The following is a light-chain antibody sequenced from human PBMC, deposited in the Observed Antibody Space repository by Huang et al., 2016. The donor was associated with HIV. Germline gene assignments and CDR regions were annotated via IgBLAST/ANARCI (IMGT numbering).Light chain of an antibody. V-gene: IGKV3-11*01. Sequence: EIVLTQSPATLSLSPGERATLSCRASQSVSSYLAWYQQKPGQAPRLLIYDASHRATGIPASVNDSGSGTDFTLTISSLEPEDFAVYYCQQRSNWPLALTFGGGTKVEIK. CDR2: DAS. CDR3: QQRSNWPLALT. CDR1: QSVSSY. J-gene: IGKJ4*01.